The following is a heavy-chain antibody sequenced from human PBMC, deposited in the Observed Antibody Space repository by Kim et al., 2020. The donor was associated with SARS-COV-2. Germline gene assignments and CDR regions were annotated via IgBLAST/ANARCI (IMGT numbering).Heavy chain of an antibody. D-gene: IGHD4-17*01. CDR1: GGSISSGDYY. CDR2: IYYSGST. V-gene: IGHV4-30-4*01. J-gene: IGHJ4*02. CDR3: ARVPSPDYGGNFDY. Sequence: SETLSLTCTVSGGSISSGDYYWSWIRQPPGKGLEWIGYIYYSGSTYYNPSLKSRVTISVDTSKNQFSLKLSSVTAADTAVYYCARVPSPDYGGNFDYWGQGTLVTVSS.